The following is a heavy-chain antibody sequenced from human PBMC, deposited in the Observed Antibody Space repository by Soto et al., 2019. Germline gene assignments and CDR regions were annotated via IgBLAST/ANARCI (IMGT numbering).Heavy chain of an antibody. CDR3: AKAFSRGLPAAILPDAFDI. CDR1: GFTFSSYW. D-gene: IGHD2-2*01. J-gene: IGHJ3*02. V-gene: IGHV3-7*03. Sequence: PGGSLRLSCAASGFTFSSYWMSWVRQAPGKGLEWVSDIKQGGSEKYYVDSVKGRFTISRDNAKNTLYLQMNSLRAEDTAVYYCAKAFSRGLPAAILPDAFDIWGQGTMVTVSS. CDR2: IKQGGSEK.